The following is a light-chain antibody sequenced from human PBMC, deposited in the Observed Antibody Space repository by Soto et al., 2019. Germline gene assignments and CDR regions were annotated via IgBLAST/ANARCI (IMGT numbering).Light chain of an antibody. CDR1: QSVSSTY. V-gene: IGKV3D-15*01. CDR2: YIS. Sequence: EIVMTQSPGTLSLSPGERATLSCRASQSVSSTYLIWYQQKPGQAPRLLIYYISTRATGIPARFSGSGSGTEFTLTINSLQSEDSAVYYCQQHNQWPITFGQGTRLENK. J-gene: IGKJ5*01. CDR3: QQHNQWPIT.